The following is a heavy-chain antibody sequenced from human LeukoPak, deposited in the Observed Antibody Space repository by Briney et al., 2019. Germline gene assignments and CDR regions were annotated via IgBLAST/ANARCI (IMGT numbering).Heavy chain of an antibody. CDR2: MSYSGSP. D-gene: IGHD3-10*01. V-gene: IGHV4-39*01. CDR3: ARHSTSISILRGHMPPSYYYGMDV. Sequence: SETLSLTCTVSGVSISSITDYWSWIRQPPGKGLEWIGSMSYSGSPNYNPSLKSRVTISADKSKNQFSLKLNSVTAADSAVYYCARHSTSISILRGHMPPSYYYGMDVWGQGTTVIVSS. J-gene: IGHJ6*02. CDR1: GVSISSITDY.